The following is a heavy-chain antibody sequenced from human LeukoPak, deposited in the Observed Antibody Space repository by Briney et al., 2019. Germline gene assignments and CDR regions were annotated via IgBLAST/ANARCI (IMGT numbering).Heavy chain of an antibody. V-gene: IGHV3-30*02. J-gene: IGHJ6*03. CDR1: GFTFSSYG. D-gene: IGHD3-3*01. Sequence: GGSLRLSCAASGFTFSSYGMHWVRQAPGKGLEWVAFIRYDGSNKYYADSVKGRFTISRDNSKNTLYLQMNSLRAEDTAVYYCAKDQVYDFWSGYYGYYYYYMDVWXKGTTVTVSS. CDR2: IRYDGSNK. CDR3: AKDQVYDFWSGYYGYYYYYMDV.